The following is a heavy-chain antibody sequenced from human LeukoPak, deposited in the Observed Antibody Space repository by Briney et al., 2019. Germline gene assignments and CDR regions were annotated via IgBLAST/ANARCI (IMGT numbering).Heavy chain of an antibody. CDR1: GGSISSYY. D-gene: IGHD2-2*01. J-gene: IGHJ6*03. CDR3: ARGYCSSTSCNYYYYYMDV. V-gene: IGHV4-59*01. CDR2: IYYSGST. Sequence: SETLSLTCTVSGGSISSYYWSWIRQPPGKGLEWIGYIYYSGSTNYNPSLKSRVTISVDTSKNQFSLKLSSVTAADTAVYYRARGYCSSTSCNYYYYYMDVWGKGTTVTVSS.